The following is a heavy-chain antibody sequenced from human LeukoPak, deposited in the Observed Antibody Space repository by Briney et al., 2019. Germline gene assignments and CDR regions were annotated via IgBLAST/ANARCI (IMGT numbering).Heavy chain of an antibody. J-gene: IGHJ1*01. CDR2: IFVGSGET. V-gene: IGHV1-58*02. Sequence: SVKVSCKASGFTFTSSAMQGVRQARGQRLEWIGLIFVGSGETNNVHRFQERVTITRDMSTSTAYMELSSLRSEDRAVYYCAAEGSRSIQHWGQGTLVTVSS. D-gene: IGHD6-13*01. CDR3: AAEGSRSIQH. CDR1: GFTFTSSA.